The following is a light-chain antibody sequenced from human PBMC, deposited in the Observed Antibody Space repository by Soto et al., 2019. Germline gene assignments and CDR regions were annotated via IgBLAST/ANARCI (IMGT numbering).Light chain of an antibody. CDR1: QAISNY. V-gene: IGKV1-9*01. Sequence: DIQLTQSPSFLSASVGDRVTVTCRASQAISNYLAWYQQKPGKAPRLLIYGAFTLQSGVPSRFRGSGSGTEFTLTISSLQPEDFATYYCQQSYSIPPITFGQGTRLE. CDR3: QQSYSIPPIT. J-gene: IGKJ5*01. CDR2: GAF.